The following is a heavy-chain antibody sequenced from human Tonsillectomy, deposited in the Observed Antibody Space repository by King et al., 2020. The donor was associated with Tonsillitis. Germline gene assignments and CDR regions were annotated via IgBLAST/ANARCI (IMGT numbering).Heavy chain of an antibody. V-gene: IGHV1-8*01. CDR3: ARGKITMVRGVKLYYFDY. Sequence: VQLVESGAEVKKPGASVKVSCKASGYTFTSYDINWVRQATGQGLEWMGWMNPNSGNTGYAQKFQGRVTMTRNTSISTAYMELSSLRSQDTAVYYCARGKITMVRGVKLYYFDYWGQGTLVTVSS. CDR2: MNPNSGNT. J-gene: IGHJ4*02. CDR1: GYTFTSYD. D-gene: IGHD3-10*01.